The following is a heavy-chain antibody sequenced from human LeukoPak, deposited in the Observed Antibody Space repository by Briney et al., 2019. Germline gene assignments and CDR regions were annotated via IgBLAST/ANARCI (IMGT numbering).Heavy chain of an antibody. J-gene: IGHJ4*02. D-gene: IGHD3-22*01. CDR3: ARGVGGYYDSSGYHDY. Sequence: GGSLRLSCAASGFTFSSYSMNWVRQAPGKGLEWVSYISSSSSTIYYADSVKGRFTISRDNAKNSLYLQMNSLRAEDTAVYYCARGVGGYYDSSGYHDYWGQGTLVTVSS. V-gene: IGHV3-48*01. CDR1: GFTFSSYS. CDR2: ISSSSSTI.